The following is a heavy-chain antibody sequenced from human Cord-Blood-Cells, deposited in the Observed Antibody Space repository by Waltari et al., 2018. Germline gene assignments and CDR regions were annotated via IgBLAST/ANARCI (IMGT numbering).Heavy chain of an antibody. Sequence: QVQLQESGPGLVKPSETLSLTCTVPGGSISSHYWSWIRQPPGKGLEWIGYIYYSGSTNYNPSLKSRVTISVDTSKNQFSLKLSSVTAADTAVYYCARRRYSITGTTGDAFDIWGQGTMVTVSS. CDR3: ARRRYSITGTTGDAFDI. J-gene: IGHJ3*02. V-gene: IGHV4-59*11. CDR1: GGSISSHY. CDR2: IYYSGST. D-gene: IGHD1-7*01.